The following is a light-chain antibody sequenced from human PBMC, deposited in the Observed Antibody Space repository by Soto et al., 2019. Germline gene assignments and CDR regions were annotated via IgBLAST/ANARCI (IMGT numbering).Light chain of an antibody. CDR2: DTS. Sequence: VLTQSPATMSLSPGERATLSCRASQSVSSYLAWYQQKPGQAPRLLIYDTSNRATGVPARFSGSGXGTDFTLTISTLEPEAFEVYYCLHYGSSSATFRQPTKV. CDR1: QSVSSY. V-gene: IGKV3-11*01. J-gene: IGKJ1*01. CDR3: LHYGSSSAT.